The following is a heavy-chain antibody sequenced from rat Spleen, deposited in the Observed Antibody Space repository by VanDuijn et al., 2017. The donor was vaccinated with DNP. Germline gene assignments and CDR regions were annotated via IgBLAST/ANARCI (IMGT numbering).Heavy chain of an antibody. CDR3: AKVRTTGIPGFAY. D-gene: IGHD1-9*01. J-gene: IGHJ3*01. Sequence: EVQLVESGGGLVQPGNSLKLSCADSGFTFSDYAMAWVRQSPKKALEWVATIIYDGTTTYYRDPVKGRFTISRDNAENTVYLQMNSLRSEDTATYYCAKVRTTGIPGFAYWGQGTLVTVSS. V-gene: IGHV5-17*01. CDR2: IIYDGTTT. CDR1: GFTFSDYA.